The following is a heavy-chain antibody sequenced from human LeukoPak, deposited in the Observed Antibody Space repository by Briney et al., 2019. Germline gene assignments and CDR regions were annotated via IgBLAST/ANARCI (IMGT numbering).Heavy chain of an antibody. D-gene: IGHD5-12*01. Sequence: GGSLRLSCAASGFTFSSYGMHWVRQAPGKGLEWVAVIWYDGSNKYYADSVKGRFTISRDNSKNTLYLQMNSLRAEDTAVYYCAKWVATTYFDYWGQGTLVTVSS. V-gene: IGHV3-33*06. CDR2: IWYDGSNK. CDR1: GFTFSSYG. CDR3: AKWVATTYFDY. J-gene: IGHJ4*02.